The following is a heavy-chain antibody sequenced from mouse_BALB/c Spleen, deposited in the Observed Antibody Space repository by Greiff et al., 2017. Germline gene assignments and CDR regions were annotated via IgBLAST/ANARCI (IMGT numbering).Heavy chain of an antibody. CDR1: GYTFTSYD. D-gene: IGHD2-4*01. J-gene: IGHJ4*01. CDR2: IVPGDGST. V-gene: IGHV1S56*01. CDR3: ARSGYDYAYYAMDY. Sequence: VQLQQSGAELVKPGASVKLSCKASGYTFTSYDINWVRQRPEQGLEWIGWIVPGDGSTKYNEKFKGKATLTTDKSSSTAYMQLSRLTSEDSAVYFCARSGYDYAYYAMDYWGQGTSVTVSS.